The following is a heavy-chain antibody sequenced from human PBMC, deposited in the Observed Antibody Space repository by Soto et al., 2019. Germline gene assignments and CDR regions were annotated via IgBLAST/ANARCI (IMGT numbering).Heavy chain of an antibody. CDR3: VHSRCGGDCLRSYSSHYYYGMDV. V-gene: IGHV2-5*02. CDR1: GFSLNTGGLG. J-gene: IGHJ6*02. CDR2: IYWDGDK. D-gene: IGHD2-21*02. Sequence: QITLKESGPPLVKPTQTLTLTCTFSGFSLNTGGLGVGWIRQPPGKALEWLALIYWDGDKRYSPSLQSRLSNPKDTSNNQVVLTRTNMDPGATATSYCVHSRCGGDCLRSYSSHYYYGMDVWGQGNTVTVSS.